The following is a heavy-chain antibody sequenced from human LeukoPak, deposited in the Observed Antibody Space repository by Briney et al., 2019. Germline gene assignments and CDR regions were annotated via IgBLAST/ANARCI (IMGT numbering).Heavy chain of an antibody. Sequence: SETLFLTCTVSGGSISSSSYYWGWIRQPPGKGLEWIGSIYYSGSTYYNPSLKSRVTISVDTSKNQFSLKLSSVTAADTAVYYCARVMWEPSFYFDYWGQGTLVTVSS. CDR1: GGSISSSSYY. CDR3: ARVMWEPSFYFDY. J-gene: IGHJ4*02. V-gene: IGHV4-39*07. CDR2: IYYSGST. D-gene: IGHD1-26*01.